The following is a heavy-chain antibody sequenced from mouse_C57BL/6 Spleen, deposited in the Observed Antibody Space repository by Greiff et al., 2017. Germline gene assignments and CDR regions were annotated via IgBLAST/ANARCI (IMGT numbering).Heavy chain of an antibody. CDR1: GYTFTSYW. D-gene: IGHD2-2*01. CDR2: IYPGSGST. Sequence: VQLQQPGAELVKPGASVKMSCQASGYTFTSYWITWVTQRPGQGLEWIGDIYPGSGSTNYNEKFKSKATLTVDTSSSTAYMQLSSLTSEDSAVYYCARVGVTTDYFDYWGQGTTRTVSS. CDR3: ARVGVTTDYFDY. J-gene: IGHJ2*01. V-gene: IGHV1-55*01.